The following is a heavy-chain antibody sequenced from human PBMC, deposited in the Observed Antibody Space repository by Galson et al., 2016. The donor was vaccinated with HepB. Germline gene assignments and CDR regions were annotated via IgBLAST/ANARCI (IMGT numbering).Heavy chain of an antibody. Sequence: SLRLSCAASGFTFSRYEMNWVRQAPGKGLEWVSYISSSGTTIYYADSVKGRFTISRDNAKNSLYLQMNSLRDGDTAVYFCARVLFGSGSYWCLDVWGQGTTVTVSS. CDR3: ARVLFGSGSYWCLDV. J-gene: IGHJ6*02. CDR1: GFTFSRYE. CDR2: ISSSGTTI. V-gene: IGHV3-48*03. D-gene: IGHD3-10*01.